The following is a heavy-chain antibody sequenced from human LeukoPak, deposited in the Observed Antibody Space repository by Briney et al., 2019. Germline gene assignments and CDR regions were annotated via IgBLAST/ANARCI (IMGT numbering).Heavy chain of an antibody. J-gene: IGHJ4*02. V-gene: IGHV1-69*02. CDR2: IIPTLDMR. Sequence: ASVKVSCKASGGTFISYTVTWVRQAPGQGLEWMGRIIPTLDMRNYAQRFQGRATITADKSATTAYMELSSLRSEDTAVYYCARRTYYYDSSGYYIDYWGQGTLVTVSS. D-gene: IGHD3-22*01. CDR1: GGTFISYT. CDR3: ARRTYYYDSSGYYIDY.